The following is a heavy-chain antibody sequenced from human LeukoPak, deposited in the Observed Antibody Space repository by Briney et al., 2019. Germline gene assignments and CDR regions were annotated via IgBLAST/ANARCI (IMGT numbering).Heavy chain of an antibody. V-gene: IGHV3-30*02. CDR3: ARESPYCSSTSCYPYFDY. CDR1: GFTFSRFG. J-gene: IGHJ4*02. D-gene: IGHD2-2*01. CDR2: ILYDGSGK. Sequence: GGSLRLSCAASGFTFSRFGMHWVRQAPGQGLEWVSFILYDGSGKYYADSVKGRFTISRDNSKNTLYLQMNSLRAEDTAVYYCARESPYCSSTSCYPYFDYWGQGTLVTVSS.